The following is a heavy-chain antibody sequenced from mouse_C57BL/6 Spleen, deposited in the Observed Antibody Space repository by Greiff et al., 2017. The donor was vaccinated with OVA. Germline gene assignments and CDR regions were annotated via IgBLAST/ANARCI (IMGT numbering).Heavy chain of an antibody. CDR2: ISYDGSN. V-gene: IGHV3-6*01. CDR1: GYSITSGYY. Sequence: EVKLMESGPGLVKPSQSLSLTCSVTGYSITSGYYWNWIRQFPGNKLEWMGYISYDGSNNYNPSLKNQISITRDTSKNQFFLKLNSVTTEDTATYYCARNDYDDGFAYWGQGTLVTVSA. D-gene: IGHD2-4*01. CDR3: ARNDYDDGFAY. J-gene: IGHJ3*01.